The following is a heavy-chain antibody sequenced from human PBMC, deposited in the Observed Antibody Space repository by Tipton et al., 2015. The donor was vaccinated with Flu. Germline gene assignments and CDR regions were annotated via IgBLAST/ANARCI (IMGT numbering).Heavy chain of an antibody. CDR1: GGSFSGYY. V-gene: IGHV4-34*01. Sequence: TLSLTCAVYGGSFSGYYWSWIRQPPGKGLEWIGEINHGGSTNYNPSLKSRVTISVDTSKNQFSLKLSSVTAGDTAVYYCAGAYDFRPLFRLWGQGTLVTVSS. CDR2: INHGGST. D-gene: IGHD3-3*01. J-gene: IGHJ1*01. CDR3: AGAYDFRPLFRL.